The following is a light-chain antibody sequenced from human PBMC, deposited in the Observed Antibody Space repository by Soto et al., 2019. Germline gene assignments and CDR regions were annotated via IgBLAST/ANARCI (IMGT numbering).Light chain of an antibody. CDR2: DAS. J-gene: IGKJ1*01. V-gene: IGKV1-5*01. Sequence: DIQMTQSPSTQSASVGDRVTITCRASQSISRWLAWYQQKPGKAPNLLIYDASTLKSGVPSRFSGSGSGTEFTLTISSLQPDDFATYFCQQYNFGWTFGQGTKVDIK. CDR3: QQYNFGWT. CDR1: QSISRW.